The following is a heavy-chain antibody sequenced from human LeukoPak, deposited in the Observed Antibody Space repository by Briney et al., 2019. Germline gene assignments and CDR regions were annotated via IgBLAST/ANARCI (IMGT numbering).Heavy chain of an antibody. V-gene: IGHV4-34*01. D-gene: IGHD3-9*01. CDR1: GGSFSGYY. Sequence: SETLSLTCAVYGGSFSGYYWSWIRQPPGKGLEWIGEINHSGSTNYNPSLKSRVSISVDTSKNQFSLKLSSVTAADTAVYYCARVSRYFAYYYYYMDVWGKGTTVTVSS. J-gene: IGHJ6*03. CDR2: INHSGST. CDR3: ARVSRYFAYYYYYMDV.